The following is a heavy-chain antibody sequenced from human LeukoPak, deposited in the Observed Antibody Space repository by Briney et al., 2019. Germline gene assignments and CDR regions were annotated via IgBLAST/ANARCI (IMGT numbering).Heavy chain of an antibody. CDR3: ASNTGTVFDY. D-gene: IGHD7-27*01. V-gene: IGHV4-59*01. Sequence: SETLSLTCTVSGDFITAYYWSWIRQPPGKGLEWIGYVYYSGSTEYNPSLRSGVTISLEMSKHQFSLNLTSVTAADTAVYYCASNTGTVFDYWGQGALVTVSS. J-gene: IGHJ4*02. CDR2: VYYSGST. CDR1: GDFITAYY.